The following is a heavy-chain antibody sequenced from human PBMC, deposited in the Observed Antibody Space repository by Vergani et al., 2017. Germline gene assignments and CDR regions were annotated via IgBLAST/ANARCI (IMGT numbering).Heavy chain of an antibody. CDR3: ARVYRQWLVQGYWYFDL. CDR1: GFTFSSYS. D-gene: IGHD6-19*01. Sequence: EVQLVESGGGLVQPGGSLRLSCAASGFTFSSYSMNWVRQAPGKGLEWVSYISSSSSTIYYADSVKGRFTISRDNAKNSLYLQMNSLRAEDTAVYYCARVYRQWLVQGYWYFDLWGRGTLVTVSS. CDR2: ISSSSSTI. J-gene: IGHJ2*01. V-gene: IGHV3-48*01.